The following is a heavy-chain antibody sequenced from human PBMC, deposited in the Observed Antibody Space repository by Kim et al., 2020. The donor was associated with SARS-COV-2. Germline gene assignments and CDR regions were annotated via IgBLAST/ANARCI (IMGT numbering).Heavy chain of an antibody. CDR1: GFTFSDYY. CDR2: ISSSSSYP. V-gene: IGHV3-11*05. J-gene: IGHJ4*02. CDR3: ARVRGGYPPHSLGFDY. Sequence: GGSLRLSCAASGFTFSDYYMSWIRQAPGKGLEWVSYISSSSSYPNYADSAKVRFTISRDNAKNSLYLQMNSLRTEDTAVYYCARVRGGYPPHSLGFDYWGQGTLGTVSS. D-gene: IGHD5-12*01.